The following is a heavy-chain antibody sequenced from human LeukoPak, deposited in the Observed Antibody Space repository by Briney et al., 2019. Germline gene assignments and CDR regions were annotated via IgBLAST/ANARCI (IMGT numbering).Heavy chain of an antibody. D-gene: IGHD6-13*01. CDR2: IYYSGST. J-gene: IGHJ4*02. Sequence: PSETLSLTCTVSGGSISNYYWSWIRQPPGKGLEWLGSIYYSGSTYHNPSLKSRVTISVDTSKNQFSPKLNSVTAADTAVYYCARDRSAAGYRDWGQGTLVTVSS. V-gene: IGHV4-59*12. CDR1: GGSISNYY. CDR3: ARDRSAAGYRD.